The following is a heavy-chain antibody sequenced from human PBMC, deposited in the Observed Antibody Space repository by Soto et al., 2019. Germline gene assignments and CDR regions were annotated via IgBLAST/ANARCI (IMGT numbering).Heavy chain of an antibody. D-gene: IGHD5-12*01. J-gene: IGHJ6*02. CDR1: GYTFTSYD. CDR3: AITSRREKWLLDYYSCGMDV. V-gene: IGHV1-8*01. Sequence: QVQLVQSGAEVKKPGASVKVSCKASGYTFTSYDINWVRQATGQGLEWMGWMNPNSGNTGYAQKLQGRDTMTRTPSTRTAYMELRSLRSEDTAVYYCAITSRREKWLLDYYSCGMDVWGQGPTVTVSS. CDR2: MNPNSGNT.